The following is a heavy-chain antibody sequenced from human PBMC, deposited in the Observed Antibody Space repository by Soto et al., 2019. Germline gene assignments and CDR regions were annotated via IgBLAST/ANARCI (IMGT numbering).Heavy chain of an antibody. J-gene: IGHJ6*03. CDR2: TYYRSKWYI. V-gene: IGHV6-1*01. CDR3: ARGSWDDLTGHYYMAV. Sequence: SQTLSLTCDISGDSVSSNSAAWNWIRQTPSRGLEWLGRTYYRSKWYINYAVSVKSRITVNPDTSKNQFSLQLNSVTPEDTAVYYCARGSWDDLTGHYYMAVWGKGTTVTVSS. D-gene: IGHD1-1*01. CDR1: GDSVSSNSAA.